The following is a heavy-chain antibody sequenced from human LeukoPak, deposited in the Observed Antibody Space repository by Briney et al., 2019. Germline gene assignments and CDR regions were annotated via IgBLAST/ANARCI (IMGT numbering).Heavy chain of an antibody. CDR1: GYTFTSYD. CDR2: MNPNSGNT. CDR3: ARARRGYYDSSGYRGNDY. V-gene: IGHV1-8*03. Sequence: ASVKVSCKASGYTFTSYDINWVRQATGQGLEWMGWMNPNSGNTGYAQKFQGRVTITRNTSISTAYMELSSLRSEDTAVYYCARARRGYYDSSGYRGNDYWGQGTLVTVSS. D-gene: IGHD3-22*01. J-gene: IGHJ4*02.